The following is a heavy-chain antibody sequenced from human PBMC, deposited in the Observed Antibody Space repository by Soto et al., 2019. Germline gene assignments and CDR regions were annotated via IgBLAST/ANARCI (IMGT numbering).Heavy chain of an antibody. V-gene: IGHV3-7*01. J-gene: IGHJ3*02. D-gene: IGHD5-12*01. CDR1: GFTFSRYW. Sequence: EVQLVESGGGLVQPGGSLRLSCAASGFTFSRYWMSWVRQAPGKGLEWLANIKKDGSEKYYVDSVKGRFTISRDNAKNSLYLQMNSLRAEDTAVYYCARLYSGYVPDENDAFDIWGQGTMVTVSS. CDR3: ARLYSGYVPDENDAFDI. CDR2: IKKDGSEK.